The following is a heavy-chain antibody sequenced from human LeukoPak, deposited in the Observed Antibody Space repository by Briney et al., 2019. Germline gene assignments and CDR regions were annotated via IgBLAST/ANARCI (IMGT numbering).Heavy chain of an antibody. CDR3: ASLFPIHRRCGDYTGRRDY. Sequence: GRSLRLSCAASGFTFSSYAMHWVRQAPGKGLEWVAVISYDGSNKYYADSVKGRFTISRDNSKNTLYLQMNSLRAEDTAVYYCASLFPIHRRCGDYTGRRDYWGQGTLVTVSS. CDR1: GFTFSSYA. V-gene: IGHV3-30-3*01. J-gene: IGHJ4*02. D-gene: IGHD4-17*01. CDR2: ISYDGSNK.